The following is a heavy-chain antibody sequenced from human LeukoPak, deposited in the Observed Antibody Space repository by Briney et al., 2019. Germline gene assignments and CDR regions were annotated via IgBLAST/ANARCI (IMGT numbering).Heavy chain of an antibody. CDR2: ISGSGGST. CDR3: AKALGSGSYYYYYGMDV. V-gene: IGHV3-23*01. CDR1: GFTFSSYA. D-gene: IGHD1-26*01. J-gene: IGHJ6*02. Sequence: GGSLRLSCAASGFTFSSYAMSWVRQAPGKGLEWVSAISGSGGSTYYADSVKGRFTISRDNSKNTLYLQMNSLRAEDTAVYYCAKALGSGSYYYYYGMDVWGQGTTVTVSS.